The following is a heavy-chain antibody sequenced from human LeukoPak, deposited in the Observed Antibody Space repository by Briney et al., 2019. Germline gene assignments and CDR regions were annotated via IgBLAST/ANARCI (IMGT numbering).Heavy chain of an antibody. D-gene: IGHD3-10*01. CDR3: ARGLSSRGVISLDY. V-gene: IGHV4-4*07. CDR1: GGSISNYY. J-gene: IGHJ4*02. Sequence: SETLSLTCTVSGGSISNYYWSWLRQPAGKGLEWIGRIYSDGRTNYDLSLSSRLAMSVDTSKNQFSLKLSSVTAADTAVYYCARGLSSRGVISLDYWGQGTLVTVSS. CDR2: IYSDGRT.